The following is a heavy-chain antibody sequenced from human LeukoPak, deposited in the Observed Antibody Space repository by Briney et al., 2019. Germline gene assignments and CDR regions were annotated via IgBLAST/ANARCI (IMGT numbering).Heavy chain of an antibody. Sequence: GGSLRLSCAASGFRFGGSTISWVRQAPERGLQWVSSISDSGNTYYAESLKGRITVSRDNAKNSLFLQMNSLRADDTAVYYCARDASIGLDVWGHGTTVTVSS. D-gene: IGHD3-9*01. CDR3: ARDASIGLDV. J-gene: IGHJ6*02. V-gene: IGHV3-21*01. CDR1: GFRFGGST. CDR2: ISDSGNT.